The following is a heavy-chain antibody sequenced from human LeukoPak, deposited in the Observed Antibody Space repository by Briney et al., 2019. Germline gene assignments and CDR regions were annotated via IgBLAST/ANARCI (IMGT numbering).Heavy chain of an antibody. J-gene: IGHJ4*02. CDR1: GGSISSGGYY. CDR2: IYYSGST. D-gene: IGHD2-15*01. CDR3: ASGYCSGGSCYPSGY. V-gene: IGHV4-31*03. Sequence: KPSQTLSLTCTVSGGSISSGGYYWSWIRQHPGKGLECIGYIYYSGSTYYNPSLKSRVTISVDTSKNQFSLKLSSVTAADTAVYYCASGYCSGGSCYPSGYWGQGTLVTVSS.